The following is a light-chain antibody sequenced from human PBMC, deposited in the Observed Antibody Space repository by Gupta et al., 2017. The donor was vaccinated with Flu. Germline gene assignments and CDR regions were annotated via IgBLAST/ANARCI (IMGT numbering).Light chain of an antibody. Sequence: DIVMTQSPDSLAVSLGERATINRKPSQSVLYSSNNKNYLAWYQQKPGQPPKLLIYWASTRESGVPDRFSGSGSGTDFTLTISSLQAEDVAVYYCQQYNSTPLTFGGGTKVEIK. CDR2: WAS. CDR1: QSVLYSSNNKNY. V-gene: IGKV4-1*01. CDR3: QQYNSTPLT. J-gene: IGKJ4*01.